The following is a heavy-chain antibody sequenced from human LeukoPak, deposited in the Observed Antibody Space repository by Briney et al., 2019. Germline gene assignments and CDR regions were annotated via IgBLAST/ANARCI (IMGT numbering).Heavy chain of an antibody. Sequence: GASVKVSCKASGYTFTGYYMHWVRQAPGQGLEWMGWINPNSGGTNYAQKFQGRVTMTRDTSISTAYMELSRLRSDDTAVYYCARVEYSYGCVDYWGQRTLVTVPS. D-gene: IGHD5-18*01. CDR1: GYTFTGYY. J-gene: IGHJ4*02. CDR2: INPNSGGT. CDR3: ARVEYSYGCVDY. V-gene: IGHV1-2*02.